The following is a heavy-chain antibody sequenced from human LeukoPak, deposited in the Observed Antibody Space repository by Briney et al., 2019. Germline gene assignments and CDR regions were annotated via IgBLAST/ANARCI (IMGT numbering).Heavy chain of an antibody. D-gene: IGHD1-26*01. Sequence: GESLKISCKGSGYSSTNYWIGWVRQMPGKGLEWMGIIYPGDSDTKYSPSFQGQVTISADKSISTAYLQWSSLKASDTAMYYCARHDRYSGSYDWGQGALVTVSS. CDR2: IYPGDSDT. J-gene: IGHJ4*02. CDR3: ARHDRYSGSYD. CDR1: GYSSTNYW. V-gene: IGHV5-51*01.